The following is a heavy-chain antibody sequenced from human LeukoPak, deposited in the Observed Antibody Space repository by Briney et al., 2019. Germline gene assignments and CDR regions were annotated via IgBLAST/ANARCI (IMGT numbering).Heavy chain of an antibody. Sequence: PGGSLRLSCAASGFTFSSYAMSWVRQAPGKGLEWIGEINHSGSTNYNPSLKSRVTISVDTSKNQFSLKLSSVTAADTAVYYCARSHTAMVSAESYYFDYWGQGTLVTVSS. CDR3: ARSHTAMVSAESYYFDY. D-gene: IGHD5-18*01. CDR1: GFTFSSYA. J-gene: IGHJ4*02. CDR2: INHSGST. V-gene: IGHV4-34*01.